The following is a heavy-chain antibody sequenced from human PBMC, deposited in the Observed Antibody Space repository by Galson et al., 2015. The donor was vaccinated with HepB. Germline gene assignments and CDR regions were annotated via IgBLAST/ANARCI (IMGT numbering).Heavy chain of an antibody. CDR2: ISAYNGNT. Sequence: SVKVSCKASGYTFTSYGISWVRQAPGQGLEWMGWISAYNGNTNYAQKLQGRVTMTTDTSTSTAYMELRSLRSDDTAVYYCARVGEYSSSWYSGWQTLSSQPGYFDYWGQGTLVTVSS. CDR1: GYTFTSYG. V-gene: IGHV1-18*01. D-gene: IGHD6-13*01. J-gene: IGHJ4*02. CDR3: ARVGEYSSSWYSGWQTLSSQPGYFDY.